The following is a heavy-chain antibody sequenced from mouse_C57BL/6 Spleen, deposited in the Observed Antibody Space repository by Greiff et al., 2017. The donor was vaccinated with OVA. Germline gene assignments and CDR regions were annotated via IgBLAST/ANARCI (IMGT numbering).Heavy chain of an antibody. V-gene: IGHV1-54*01. D-gene: IGHD1-1*01. J-gene: IGHJ3*01. CDR2: INPGSGGT. CDR3: ARSYYYGSSPPVS. Sequence: QVQLKESGAELVRPGTSVKVSCKASGYAFTNYLIEWVKQRPGQGLEWIGVINPGSGGTNYNEKFKGKATLTADKSSSTAYMQLSSLTSEDSAVYFCARSYYYGSSPPVSWGQGTLVTVSA. CDR1: GYAFTNYL.